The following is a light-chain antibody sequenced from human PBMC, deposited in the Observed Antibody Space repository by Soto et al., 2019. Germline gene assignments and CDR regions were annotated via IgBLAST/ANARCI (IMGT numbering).Light chain of an antibody. CDR1: QSLVYSDGNTY. Sequence: DVVMTQSPLSLPVTLGQPASISCRSSQSLVYSDGNTYLNWFQQRPGQSPRRLIYKVSNRDSGVPDRFSGSVSGTDFTLKISRVEAEDVGVYYCMQGTQAPYTFGQGTELEIK. V-gene: IGKV2-30*01. CDR3: MQGTQAPYT. CDR2: KVS. J-gene: IGKJ2*01.